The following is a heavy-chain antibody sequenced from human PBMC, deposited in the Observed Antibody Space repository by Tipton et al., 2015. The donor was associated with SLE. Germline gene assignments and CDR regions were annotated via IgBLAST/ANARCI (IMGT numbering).Heavy chain of an antibody. Sequence: SLRLSCAASGFTFSSYWMSWVRQAPGKGLEWVANIKQDGSEKYYVDSVKGRFTISRDNAKNLLYLQMNSLRAEDTAVYYCATDVWYYYYGMDVWGQGTTVTVSS. V-gene: IGHV3-7*01. J-gene: IGHJ6*02. CDR2: IKQDGSEK. CDR3: ATDVWYYYYGMDV. D-gene: IGHD2-21*01. CDR1: GFTFSSYW.